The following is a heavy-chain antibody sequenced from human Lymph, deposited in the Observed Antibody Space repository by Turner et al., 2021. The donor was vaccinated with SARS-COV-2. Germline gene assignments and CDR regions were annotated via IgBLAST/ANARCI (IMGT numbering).Heavy chain of an antibody. D-gene: IGHD1-26*01. CDR1: GFTFDDYA. CDR3: AKDLAGTYYSSFDY. CDR2: INWSGGSI. Sequence: EAQLVESGGGLVQPGRSLRLSCAASGFTFDDYAMHWVRQAPGKGLEWVSGINWSGGSIAYADSVKGRFTISRDNPKNSLYLQMNSLRAEDTAFYYCAKDLAGTYYSSFDYWGQGTLVTVSS. V-gene: IGHV3-9*01. J-gene: IGHJ4*02.